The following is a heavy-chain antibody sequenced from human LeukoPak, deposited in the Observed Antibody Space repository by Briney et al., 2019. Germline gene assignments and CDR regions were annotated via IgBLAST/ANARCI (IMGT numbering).Heavy chain of an antibody. Sequence: ASVKVSCKASGGTFSSYAISWVRQDPGQGLEWMGRIIPIFGTANYAQKFQGRVTITTDESTSTAYMELSSLRSEDTAVYYCANGAAAGTGFDYWGQGTLVTVSS. CDR3: ANGAAAGTGFDY. CDR2: IIPIFGTA. CDR1: GGTFSSYA. V-gene: IGHV1-69*05. D-gene: IGHD6-13*01. J-gene: IGHJ4*02.